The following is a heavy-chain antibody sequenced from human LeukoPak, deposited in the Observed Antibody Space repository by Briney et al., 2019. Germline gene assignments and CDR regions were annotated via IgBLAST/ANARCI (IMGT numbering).Heavy chain of an antibody. V-gene: IGHV5-51*04. Sequence: GESLKISCKGSGYSFTSYWIGWVRQMPGKGLEWMGFIYPGDSDTRYSPSFQGQVTISADKPISTAYLQWSSLKASDTAMYYCARVYCSGGSCLASDYWGQGTLVTVSS. J-gene: IGHJ4*02. D-gene: IGHD2-15*01. CDR1: GYSFTSYW. CDR3: ARVYCSGGSCLASDY. CDR2: IYPGDSDT.